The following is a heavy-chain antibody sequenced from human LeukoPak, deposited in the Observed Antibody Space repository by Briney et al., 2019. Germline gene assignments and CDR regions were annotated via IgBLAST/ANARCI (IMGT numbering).Heavy chain of an antibody. CDR3: TTDEDWNYARKDV. V-gene: IGHV3-15*04. D-gene: IGHD1-7*01. J-gene: IGHJ6*02. CDR1: GFTFNYAW. CDR2: TVSEIDGGTT. Sequence: GGSLRLPCAASGFTFNYAWMSWVRQVPGKGLEWVGQTVSEIDGGTTDYAAPVKGRFTISRDDSKSTLYLQMNSLKIEDTAVYYCTTDEDWNYARKDVWGQGATVIVSS.